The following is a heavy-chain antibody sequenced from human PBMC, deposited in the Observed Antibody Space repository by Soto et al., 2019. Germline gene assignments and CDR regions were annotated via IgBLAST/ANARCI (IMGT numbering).Heavy chain of an antibody. J-gene: IGHJ4*02. CDR1: GGTFSSYA. D-gene: IGHD6-6*01. Sequence: GASVKVSCKASGGTFSSYAISWVRQAPGQGLEWMGGIIPIFGTANYAQKFQGRVTITADESTGTAYMELSSLRSEDTAVYYCARTEAIGIADRPGSVFDYWGQGTLVTVSS. CDR3: ARTEAIGIADRPGSVFDY. V-gene: IGHV1-69*13. CDR2: IIPIFGTA.